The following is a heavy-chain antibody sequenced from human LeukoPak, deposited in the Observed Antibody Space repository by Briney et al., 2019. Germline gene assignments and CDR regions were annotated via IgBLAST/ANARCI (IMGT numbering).Heavy chain of an antibody. D-gene: IGHD5-12*01. CDR3: ARAQRGYSGYDYFYYYYMDV. CDR2: IYYSGST. CDR1: GGSISSSTGYY. V-gene: IGHV4-39*07. J-gene: IGHJ6*03. Sequence: SETLSLTCTVSGGSISSSTGYYWGWIRQPPVKGLEWIGSIYYSGSTYYNPSLKSRVTISVDTSKNQFSLKLSSVTAADTAVYYCARAQRGYSGYDYFYYYYMDVWGKGTTVTVSS.